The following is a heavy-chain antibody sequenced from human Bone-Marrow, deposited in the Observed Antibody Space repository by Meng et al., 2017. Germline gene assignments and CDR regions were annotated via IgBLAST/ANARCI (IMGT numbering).Heavy chain of an antibody. CDR3: ARGSLGYCSSTSCPGHKYYYYGMDV. V-gene: IGHV1-2*06. CDR2: INPNSGGT. CDR1: GYTFTGYY. Sequence: ASVKVSCKASGYTFTGYYMHWVRQAPGHGLEWMGRINPNSGGTNYAQKFQGRVNMTRDTSISTAYMELSRLRSDDTAVYYCARGSLGYCSSTSCPGHKYYYYGMDVWGQGTTVTVSS. D-gene: IGHD2-2*03. J-gene: IGHJ6*02.